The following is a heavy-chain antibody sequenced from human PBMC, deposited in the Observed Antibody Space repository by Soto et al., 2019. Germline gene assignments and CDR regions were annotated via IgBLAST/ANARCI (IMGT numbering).Heavy chain of an antibody. V-gene: IGHV4-30-2*01. CDR3: ARVVDTAMAVNWFDP. J-gene: IGHJ5*02. D-gene: IGHD5-18*01. CDR2: IYHSGST. Sequence: PSETLSLTCAVSGGSISSCGYSWSWIRQPPGKGLEWIGYIYHSGSTYYNPSLKSRVTISVDRSKNQFSLKLSSVTAADTAVYYCARVVDTAMAVNWFDPWGQGTLVTVSS. CDR1: GGSISSCGYS.